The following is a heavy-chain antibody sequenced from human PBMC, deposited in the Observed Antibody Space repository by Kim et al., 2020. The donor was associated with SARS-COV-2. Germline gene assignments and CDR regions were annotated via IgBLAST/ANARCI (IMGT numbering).Heavy chain of an antibody. CDR3: AKRQTGSYLNVMDV. Sequence: DTGKARFSIARDHSRNTLYLQMNSLRGEDTSMYYCAKRQTGSYLNVMDVWGQGTRVTVSS. D-gene: IGHD3-10*01. J-gene: IGHJ6*02. V-gene: IGHV3-23*01.